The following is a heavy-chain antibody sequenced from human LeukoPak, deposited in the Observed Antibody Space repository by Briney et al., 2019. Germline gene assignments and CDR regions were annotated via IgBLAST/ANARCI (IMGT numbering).Heavy chain of an antibody. CDR2: INPNSGGT. V-gene: IGHV1-2*02. CDR1: GYTFTGYY. Sequence: ASVKVSCKASGYTFTGYYMHWVRQAPGQGLEWMGWINPNSGGTNYAQKFQGRVTMTRDTSISTAHMELSRLRSDDTAVYYCARVVDFWSGYSFDYWGQGTLVTVSS. J-gene: IGHJ4*02. D-gene: IGHD3-3*01. CDR3: ARVVDFWSGYSFDY.